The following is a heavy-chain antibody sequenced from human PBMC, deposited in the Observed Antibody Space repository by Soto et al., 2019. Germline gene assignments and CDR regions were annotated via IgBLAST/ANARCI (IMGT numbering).Heavy chain of an antibody. V-gene: IGHV1-46*01. Sequence: GASVKVSCKASGYTFTSHYIHWVRQAPGQRLEWMGMINPSGGLTTYAQEFQCRVIMTRDTSTSTVYMEVSSLRSEATAVYYGARAYSSSSPCDCWGQGTLVTVYS. CDR1: GYTFTSHY. J-gene: IGHJ4*02. CDR3: ARAYSSSSPCDC. CDR2: INPSGGLT. D-gene: IGHD6-6*01.